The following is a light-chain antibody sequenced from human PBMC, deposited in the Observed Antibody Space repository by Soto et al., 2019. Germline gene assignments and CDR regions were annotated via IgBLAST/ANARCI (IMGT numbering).Light chain of an antibody. CDR1: QSISSW. J-gene: IGKJ2*01. Sequence: DIQMTQSPSTLSASVGDRVTITCRASQSISSWLAWYHQKPGKAPKLLIYDASSLESGVPSRFSGSGSGTEFTLTISSLQPDDFATYYCQQYNSYSHTFGQGTKLEIK. CDR3: QQYNSYSHT. V-gene: IGKV1-5*01. CDR2: DAS.